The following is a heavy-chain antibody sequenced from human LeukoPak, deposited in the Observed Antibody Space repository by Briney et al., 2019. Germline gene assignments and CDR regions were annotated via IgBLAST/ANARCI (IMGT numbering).Heavy chain of an antibody. V-gene: IGHV4-39*01. CDR2: IYYSGST. Sequence: PSETLPSTCTVSGVSISSETYYWGWIRQPPGKGLEWIGTIYYSGSTYFNPSLRSRITMSVDTSNNQFSLRLSSVTAADTAMYYCARLPTITMINNCFDPWGQATQVTVSS. D-gene: IGHD3-22*01. CDR1: GVSISSETYY. CDR3: ARLPTITMINNCFDP. J-gene: IGHJ5*02.